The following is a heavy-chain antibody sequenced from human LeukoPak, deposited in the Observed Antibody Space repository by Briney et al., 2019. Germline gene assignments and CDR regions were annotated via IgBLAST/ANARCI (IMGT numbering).Heavy chain of an antibody. CDR2: IIPIFGTA. J-gene: IGHJ5*02. V-gene: IGHV1-69*05. CDR1: GGTFSSYA. Sequence: GASVKVSCKASGGTFSSYAISWVRQAPGQGLEWMGGIIPIFGTANYAQKLQGRVTMTTDTSTSTAYMELRGLRSDDTAVYYCARPSSAGFDPWGQGTLVTVSS. CDR3: ARPSSAGFDP.